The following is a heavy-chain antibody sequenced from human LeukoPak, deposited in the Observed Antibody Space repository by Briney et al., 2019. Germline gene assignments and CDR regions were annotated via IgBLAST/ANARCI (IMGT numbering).Heavy chain of an antibody. V-gene: IGHV1-46*01. CDR3: AREGRQLVIDY. CDR1: GYTFTSYY. Sequence: ASVKVSCKASGYTFTSYYMHWVRQAPGQGLEWKGIINPSGGSTSYAQKFQGRVTMTRDTSTSTVYMELSSLRSEDTAVYYCAREGRQLVIDYWGQGTLVTVSS. J-gene: IGHJ4*02. CDR2: INPSGGST. D-gene: IGHD6-13*01.